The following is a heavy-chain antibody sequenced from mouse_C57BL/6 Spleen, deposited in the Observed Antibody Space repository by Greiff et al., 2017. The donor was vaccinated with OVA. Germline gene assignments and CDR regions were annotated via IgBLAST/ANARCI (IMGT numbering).Heavy chain of an antibody. D-gene: IGHD2-5*01. CDR2: ISSGSSTI. CDR1: GFTFSDYG. CDR3: AGHSNAYAMDY. V-gene: IGHV5-17*01. Sequence: EVQLQESGGGLVKPGGSLKLSCAASGFTFSDYGMHWVRQAPEKGLEWVAYISSGSSTIYYADTVKGRFTISRDNAKNTLFLQMTSLRSEDTAMYYGAGHSNAYAMDYWGQGTSVTVSS. J-gene: IGHJ4*01.